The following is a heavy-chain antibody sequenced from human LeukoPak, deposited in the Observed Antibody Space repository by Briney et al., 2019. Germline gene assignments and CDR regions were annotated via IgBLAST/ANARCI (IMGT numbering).Heavy chain of an antibody. CDR2: INTNTGNP. J-gene: IGHJ4*02. Sequence: ASVKVSCKASGYTFSSYAMNWVRQAPGQWLEWIGWINTNTGNPTYAQGFTGRFVFSLDTSVSTAYLQISSLKAEDTAVYYCARDPRAAAAGKADYWGQGTLVTVSS. V-gene: IGHV7-4-1*02. CDR1: GYTFSSYA. D-gene: IGHD6-13*01. CDR3: ARDPRAAAAGKADY.